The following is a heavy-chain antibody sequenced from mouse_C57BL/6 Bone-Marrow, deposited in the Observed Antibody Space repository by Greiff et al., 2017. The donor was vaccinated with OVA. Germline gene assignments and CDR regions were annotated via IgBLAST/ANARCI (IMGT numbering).Heavy chain of an antibody. CDR2: IHPNSGST. D-gene: IGHD1-1*01. CDR1: GYTFTSYW. CDR3: AYGSYYYAMDY. J-gene: IGHJ4*01. Sequence: QVHVKQPGAELVKPGASVKLSCKASGYTFTSYWMHWVKQRPGQGLEWIGMIHPNSGSTNYNEKFKSKATLTVDKSSSTAYMQLSSLTSEDSAVYYCAYGSYYYAMDYWGQGTSVTVSS. V-gene: IGHV1-64*01.